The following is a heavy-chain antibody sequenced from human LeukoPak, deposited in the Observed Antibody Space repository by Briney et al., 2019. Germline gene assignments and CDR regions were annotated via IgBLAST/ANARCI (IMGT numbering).Heavy chain of an antibody. CDR1: GGSISSGDYY. CDR3: GGVSRSRFGELSFDS. J-gene: IGHJ4*02. V-gene: IGHV4-30-4*01. CDR2: IYYSVST. D-gene: IGHD3-10*02. Sequence: SQTLPLTCTVSGGSISSGDYYWSWIRQPPGKGLEWIGYIYYSVSTYYNPSLKSRVTTSVAQSKNKLSLKLSSVTAADTAVYYCGGVSRSRFGELSFDSWGPGTLVAVSS.